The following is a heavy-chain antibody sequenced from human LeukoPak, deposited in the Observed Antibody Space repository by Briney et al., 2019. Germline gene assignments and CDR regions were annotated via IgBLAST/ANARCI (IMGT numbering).Heavy chain of an antibody. Sequence: GGSLRLSCAASGFTFSSYGMHWVRQAPGKGLEWVAVISYDGSNKYYADSVKGRFTISRDNSKNTLYLQMNSLRSEDMAVYYCARSIAAAGADYWGQGTLVTVSS. V-gene: IGHV3-30*03. CDR3: ARSIAAAGADY. D-gene: IGHD6-13*01. J-gene: IGHJ4*02. CDR2: ISYDGSNK. CDR1: GFTFSSYG.